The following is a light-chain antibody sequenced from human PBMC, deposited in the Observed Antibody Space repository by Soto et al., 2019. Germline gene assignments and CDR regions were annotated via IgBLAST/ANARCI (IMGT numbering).Light chain of an antibody. Sequence: EIVMTQSPATLSVSPGERATLSCGASQTINSKLAWYQQKPGQAPRLLIYSASTRATGIPARFSGSGSGTDFTLTISSPQSEDFAVYYCQQYSNWPLTFGGGTRVEIK. J-gene: IGKJ4*01. CDR3: QQYSNWPLT. V-gene: IGKV3-15*01. CDR2: SAS. CDR1: QTINSK.